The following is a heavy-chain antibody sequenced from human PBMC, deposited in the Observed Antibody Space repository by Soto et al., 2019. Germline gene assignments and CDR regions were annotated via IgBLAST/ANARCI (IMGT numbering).Heavy chain of an antibody. Sequence: SETLSLTCTLSGGSISSSSYYWSWLRQPPGKGLEWIVYIYCSGSNNYNPSHKRLVTITEDTSKTRFSLMLSFVTGANTVVYYCARSCQELRYFTFDPWGQGTLVTVSS. J-gene: IGHJ5*02. CDR1: GGSISSSSYY. V-gene: IGHV4-61*01. CDR3: ARSCQELRYFTFDP. D-gene: IGHD3-9*01. CDR2: IYCSGSN.